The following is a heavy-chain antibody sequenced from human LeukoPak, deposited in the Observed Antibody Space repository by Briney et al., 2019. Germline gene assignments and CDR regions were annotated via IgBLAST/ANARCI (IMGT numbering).Heavy chain of an antibody. CDR2: ISYDGNTI. CDR1: EFTFSNYA. D-gene: IGHD4-11*01. J-gene: IGHJ4*02. Sequence: GGSLRLSCAASEFTFSNYALHWVRQAPGKGLQWVAVISYDGNTIHYADSVKGRFIISRDTSKNALYLQMNSLRAEDTAVYYCARSGGLQKFDYWGQGTLVTVSS. V-gene: IGHV3-30-3*01. CDR3: ARSGGLQKFDY.